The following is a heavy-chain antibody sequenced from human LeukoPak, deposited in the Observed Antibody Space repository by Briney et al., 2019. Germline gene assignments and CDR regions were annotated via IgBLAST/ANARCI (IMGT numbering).Heavy chain of an antibody. D-gene: IGHD4-11*01. CDR1: GFTFGSHT. J-gene: IGHJ4*02. V-gene: IGHV3-21*04. Sequence: GGSLRLSCAASGFTFGSHTMNWVRQAPGKGLEWVSCISSSSSYIYYADSVKGRFTISRDNAKSSLYLQMNSLRAEDTAVYYCARGSGYSNADYWGQGTQVTVSS. CDR2: ISSSSSYI. CDR3: ARGSGYSNADY.